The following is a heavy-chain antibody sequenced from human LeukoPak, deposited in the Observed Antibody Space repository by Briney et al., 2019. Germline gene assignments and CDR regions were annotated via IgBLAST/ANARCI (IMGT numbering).Heavy chain of an antibody. D-gene: IGHD1-7*01. V-gene: IGHV4-34*01. CDR1: GGSFSGYY. CDR3: ARGGLTGTTIPYFDF. Sequence: PSETLSLTCAVYGGSFSGYYWSWIRQPPGKGLEWIGEINHSGSTNYNPSLKSRVTISVDTSKNQFSLKLSSVTAADTAVYYCARGGLTGTTIPYFDFWGQGTLVAVSS. CDR2: INHSGST. J-gene: IGHJ4*02.